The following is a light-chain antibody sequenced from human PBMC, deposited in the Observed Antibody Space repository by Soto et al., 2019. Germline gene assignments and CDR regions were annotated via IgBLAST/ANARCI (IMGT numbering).Light chain of an antibody. CDR2: LEGSGSY. Sequence: QPVLTQSSSASASLGSSVKLTCTLSSGHSNNIIAWHQQQPGKAPRYLMKLEGSGSYNKGSGVPDRFSGSSSGADRYLTISNLQFEDEADYYCETWDSKVRVFGGGTQLTVL. V-gene: IGLV4-60*02. CDR1: SGHSNNI. CDR3: ETWDSKVRV. J-gene: IGLJ2*01.